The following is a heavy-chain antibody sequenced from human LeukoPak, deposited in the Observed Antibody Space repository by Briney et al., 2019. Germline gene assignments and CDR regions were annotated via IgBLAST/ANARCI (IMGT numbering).Heavy chain of an antibody. D-gene: IGHD2-15*01. V-gene: IGHV4-38-2*02. CDR1: GYSISNGYY. Sequence: SETLSLTCTVSGYSISNGYYWGWIRQPPGKGLEWVGSIYHRGSTYYNPSLKSRVTISVDTSKNQFSLKLSSVTAADTAVYYCARLWSTSCKGGSCPHQPNYWGQGTRVTVSS. CDR3: ARLWSTSCKGGSCPHQPNY. CDR2: IYHRGST. J-gene: IGHJ4*02.